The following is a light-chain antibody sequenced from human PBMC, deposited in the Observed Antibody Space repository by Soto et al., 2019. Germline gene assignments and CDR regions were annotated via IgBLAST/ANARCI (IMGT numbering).Light chain of an antibody. J-gene: IGLJ3*02. Sequence: QSALTQPASVSGSPGQSITISCTGTSSDVGGYNYVSWYQQYPGKAPKLMIYEVSNRPSGVPDRFSGSKSGNTASLTVSGLQAEDEADYYCTSYAGSNNLVFAGGTKVTVL. CDR3: TSYAGSNNLV. CDR2: EVS. V-gene: IGLV2-8*01. CDR1: SSDVGGYNY.